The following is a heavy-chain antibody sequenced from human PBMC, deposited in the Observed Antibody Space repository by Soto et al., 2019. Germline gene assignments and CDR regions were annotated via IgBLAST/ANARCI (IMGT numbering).Heavy chain of an antibody. V-gene: IGHV1-69*13. D-gene: IGHD3-10*01. Sequence: VWASCKASADTFSTYGLNWVRHAPGQVLERVGGIIPILHTANYAQKLQGRVTITVDEFTNTGYMELTSLISEDTAVYFCAGNRYYYGKSAYFHQLAYSGQRTFVAVSS. CDR1: ADTFSTYG. J-gene: IGHJ4*02. CDR3: AGNRYYYGKSAYFHQLAY. CDR2: IIPILHTA.